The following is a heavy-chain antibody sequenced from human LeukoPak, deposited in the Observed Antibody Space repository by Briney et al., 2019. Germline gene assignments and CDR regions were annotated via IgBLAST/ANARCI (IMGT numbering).Heavy chain of an antibody. CDR3: ARDIYDSSGYHLNWFDP. Sequence: ASVKVSCKASGNTFTSYYMHWVRQAPGQGLEWMGIINPSGGSTSYAQKFQGRVTMTRDMSTSTVYMELSSLRSEDTAVYYCARDIYDSSGYHLNWFDPWGQGTLVTVSS. V-gene: IGHV1-46*01. CDR2: INPSGGST. CDR1: GNTFTSYY. D-gene: IGHD3-22*01. J-gene: IGHJ5*02.